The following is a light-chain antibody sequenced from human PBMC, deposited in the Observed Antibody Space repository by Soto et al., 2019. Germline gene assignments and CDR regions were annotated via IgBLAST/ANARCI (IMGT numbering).Light chain of an antibody. CDR2: KAS. J-gene: IGKJ4*01. V-gene: IGKV1-5*03. Sequence: DIQMTQSPSTLSASVGDRVTITCRASQSIGSWLAWYQQKPGKAPKVLIYKASTLESGVPSRFSGSGSGTEFTFTISSLQPDDFATYHCQQYYSYPLSFGGGTKVEIK. CDR1: QSIGSW. CDR3: QQYYSYPLS.